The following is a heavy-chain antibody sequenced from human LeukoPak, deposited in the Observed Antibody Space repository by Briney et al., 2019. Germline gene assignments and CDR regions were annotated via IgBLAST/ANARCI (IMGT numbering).Heavy chain of an antibody. CDR1: GGSISGSSYY. CDR2: IYYSGST. J-gene: IGHJ6*02. D-gene: IGHD3-10*01. V-gene: IGHV4-39*07. CDR3: ARGPSGFYYGSGSPFYGMDV. Sequence: PSETLSLTCTVSGGSISGSSYYWGWIRQPPGEGLEWIGSIYYSGSTYYNPSLKSRVTISVDTSKNQFSLKLSSVTAADTAVYYCARGPSGFYYGSGSPFYGMDVWGQGTTVTVSS.